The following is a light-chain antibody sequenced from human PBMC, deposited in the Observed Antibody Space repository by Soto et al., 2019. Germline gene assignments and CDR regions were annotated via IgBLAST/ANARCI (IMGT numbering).Light chain of an antibody. V-gene: IGKV3-11*01. Sequence: EIVLTQSPATLSLSPGERATLSCRASQSVSTYLAWYQQKPGQAPRVLIHDASNRASGVPARFSGSGSGTDFTLTISSLEPEEFAVYYCQQRTNWLYTFGQGTKLEMK. CDR1: QSVSTY. CDR3: QQRTNWLYT. J-gene: IGKJ2*01. CDR2: DAS.